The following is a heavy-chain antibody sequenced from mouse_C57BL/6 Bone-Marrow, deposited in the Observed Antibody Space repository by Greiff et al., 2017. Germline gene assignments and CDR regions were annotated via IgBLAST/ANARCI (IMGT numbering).Heavy chain of an antibody. Sequence: VQLKQSGAELVRPGASVKLSCTASGFNIKDDYMHWVKQRPEQGLEWIGWIDPENGDTEYASKFQGKATITADTSSNTAYLHLSRLTSEDTAVYYCTSGYYFYAMDDWGQGTSVTVSS. D-gene: IGHD2-3*01. CDR2: IDPENGDT. J-gene: IGHJ4*01. V-gene: IGHV14-4*01. CDR3: TSGYYFYAMDD. CDR1: GFNIKDDY.